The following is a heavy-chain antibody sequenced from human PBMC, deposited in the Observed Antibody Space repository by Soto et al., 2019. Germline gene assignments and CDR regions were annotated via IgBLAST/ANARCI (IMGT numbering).Heavy chain of an antibody. CDR3: TRANPSPFDF. CDR2: ISGSGGSK. CDR1: GFTFSDYD. J-gene: IGHJ4*02. Sequence: GGSLRLSCAASGFTFSDYDMSWIRQAPGKGLEWVSAISGSGGSKWYADSVKGRFIISRDDSKNMVYLQMNSLRVDDTALYYCTRANPSPFDFWGRGSLVTVSS. V-gene: IGHV3-23*01.